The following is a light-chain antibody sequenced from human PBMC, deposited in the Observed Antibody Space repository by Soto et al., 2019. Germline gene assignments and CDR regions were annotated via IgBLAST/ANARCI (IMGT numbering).Light chain of an antibody. Sequence: DIQMTQSPSTLSASVGDRVTITCRATQNIRAWLAWYQQRPGKAPKLLIFKASTLHSGVPSRFSGSGSGTAFSLTISGLQPDDFATYYCHQYNSYPYTFGQGTKVEV. CDR3: HQYNSYPYT. J-gene: IGKJ2*01. CDR2: KAS. CDR1: QNIRAW. V-gene: IGKV1-5*03.